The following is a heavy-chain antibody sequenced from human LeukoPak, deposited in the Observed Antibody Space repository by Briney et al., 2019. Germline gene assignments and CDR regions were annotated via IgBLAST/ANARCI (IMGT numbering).Heavy chain of an antibody. CDR2: ISAYNGNT. V-gene: IGHV1-18*01. D-gene: IGHD3-10*01. Sequence: GASVKVSCKASGYTFTSYGITWVRQAPGQGLEWMGWISAYNGNTNYAQKVQGRVAMTTDTSTSTAYMELRSLRSDDTAVYYCARVSHYYGSEIEYWGQGTLVTVSS. J-gene: IGHJ4*02. CDR1: GYTFTSYG. CDR3: ARVSHYYGSEIEY.